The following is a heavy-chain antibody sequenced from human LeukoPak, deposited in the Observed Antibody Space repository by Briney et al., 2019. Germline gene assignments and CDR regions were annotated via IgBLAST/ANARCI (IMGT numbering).Heavy chain of an antibody. V-gene: IGHV1-8*01. CDR2: MNTDSGNT. D-gene: IGHD1-7*01. CDR1: GYTFTSYD. Sequence: WAALKVSCKASGYTFTSYDINWVRHATGQGLEWMGWMNTDSGNTGYAQKCQGRVTMTRNTSISTAYMELSSLRSEDTAVYYCARAVDRRELRSTFDYWGQGTLVTVSS. CDR3: ARAVDRRELRSTFDY. J-gene: IGHJ4*02.